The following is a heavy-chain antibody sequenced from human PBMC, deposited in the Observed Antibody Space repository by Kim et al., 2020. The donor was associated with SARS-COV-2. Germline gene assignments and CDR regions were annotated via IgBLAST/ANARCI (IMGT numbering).Heavy chain of an antibody. CDR3: ARGGNPHYYYYGMDV. CDR2: IWYDGSNK. J-gene: IGHJ6*02. D-gene: IGHD2-15*01. V-gene: IGHV3-33*01. Sequence: GGSLRLSCAASGFTFSSYGMHWVRQAPGKGLEWVAVIWYDGSNKYYADSVKGRFTISRDNSKNTLYLQMNSLRAEDTAVYYCARGGNPHYYYYGMDVWGQGTTVTVSS. CDR1: GFTFSSYG.